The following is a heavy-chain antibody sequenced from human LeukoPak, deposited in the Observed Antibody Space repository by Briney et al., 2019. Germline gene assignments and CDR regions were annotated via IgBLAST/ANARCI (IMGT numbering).Heavy chain of an antibody. CDR3: ARGYCTNGVCYPPTYYFDY. J-gene: IGHJ4*02. V-gene: IGHV4-34*01. Sequence: SETLSLTCAVYGGSFSGYYWSWIRQPPGKGLEWIGEINHSGSTNYNPSLKSRVTISVDTSKNQFSLKLSSATAADTAVYYCARGYCTNGVCYPPTYYFDYWGQGTLVTVSS. CDR2: INHSGST. CDR1: GGSFSGYY. D-gene: IGHD2-8*01.